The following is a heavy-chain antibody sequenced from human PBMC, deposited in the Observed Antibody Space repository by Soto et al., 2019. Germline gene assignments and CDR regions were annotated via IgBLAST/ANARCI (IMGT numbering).Heavy chain of an antibody. Sequence: QVHLVQSGAEVKKPGASVKVSCKASGYTFTSYGITWVLQAPGQGLEWMGWISAHNGNTNYAQKLQGRGLVTRDTSTSTAYMELRSLISDDTAVYYCARGRYGDYWGQGALVTVSS. J-gene: IGHJ4*02. CDR1: GYTFTSYG. V-gene: IGHV1-18*01. CDR2: ISAHNGNT. CDR3: ARGRYGDY. D-gene: IGHD1-1*01.